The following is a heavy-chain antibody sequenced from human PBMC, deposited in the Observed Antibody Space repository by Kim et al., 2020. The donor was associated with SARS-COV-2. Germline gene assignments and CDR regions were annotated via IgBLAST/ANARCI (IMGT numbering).Heavy chain of an antibody. CDR1: GGSLIGYY. CDR2: VTHGGST. J-gene: IGHJ4*02. D-gene: IGHD2-21*02. Sequence: SETLSLTCAVSGGSLIGYYSMWIRQSPGKGLEWIGEVTHGGSTNYSPSLKDRVIISADMSKRQLSLKLASVTAADTAVYFCARAIDSCGDYSWGQGTPVT. V-gene: IGHV4-34*01. CDR3: ARAIDSCGDYS.